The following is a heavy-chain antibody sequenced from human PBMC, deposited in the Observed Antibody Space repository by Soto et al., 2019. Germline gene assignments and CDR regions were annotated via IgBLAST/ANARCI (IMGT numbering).Heavy chain of an antibody. D-gene: IGHD6-13*01. CDR1: GFTFSNYW. CDR3: ARDGGYFSSWTPFNWLDS. CDR2: INGDGSNT. J-gene: IGHJ5*01. V-gene: IGHV3-74*01. Sequence: DVRLVESGGGLVQPGGPLRLSCAASGFTFSNYWMHWVHQAPGKGLVWVSRINGDGSNTRYADSVKGRFTVSRDNAKNTLYLEMNSLKGEDTAVYYCARDGGYFSSWTPFNWLDSWGQGTLVIVSS.